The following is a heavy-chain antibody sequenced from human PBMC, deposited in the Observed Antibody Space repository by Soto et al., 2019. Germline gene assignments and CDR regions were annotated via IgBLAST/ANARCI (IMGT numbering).Heavy chain of an antibody. V-gene: IGHV3-13*01. D-gene: IGHD4-4*01. CDR3: ARGSTVTTAYYYMDV. CDR2: IGTAGDT. J-gene: IGHJ6*03. CDR1: GFTFSSYD. Sequence: EVQLVESGGGLVQPGGSLRLSCAASGFTFSSYDMHWVRQATGKGLEWVSAIGTAGDTYYPGSVKGRFTISGENAKNSLYLQMNSLRAGDTAVYYCARGSTVTTAYYYMDVWGKGTTVTVSS.